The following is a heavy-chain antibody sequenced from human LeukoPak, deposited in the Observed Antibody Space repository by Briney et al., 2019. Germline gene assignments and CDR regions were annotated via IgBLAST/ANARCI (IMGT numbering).Heavy chain of an antibody. Sequence: GGSLRLSCAASLFTFSSYAMNWVRQAPGKGLEWVSGISGGGHSTYYADSVKGRFTISRDNAKNSLYLQMNSLRAEDTAVYYCARGQRVVAATPYAFDIWGQGTMVTVSS. CDR3: ARGQRVVAATPYAFDI. D-gene: IGHD2-15*01. CDR1: LFTFSSYA. CDR2: ISGGGHST. J-gene: IGHJ3*02. V-gene: IGHV3-23*01.